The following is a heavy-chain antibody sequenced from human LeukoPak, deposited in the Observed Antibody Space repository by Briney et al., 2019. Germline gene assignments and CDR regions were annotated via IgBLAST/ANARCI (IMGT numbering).Heavy chain of an antibody. CDR2: INPSGGST. CDR1: GYTSTSYY. J-gene: IGHJ3*02. D-gene: IGHD3-22*01. Sequence: GASVKVSCKASGYTSTSYYMHWVRQAPGQGLEWMGIINPSGGSTIYAQKFQGRVTMTRDTFTSKVYMELSSLRSEDTAVYYCVTHFDSSGSDAFDIWGQGTMVTVSS. V-gene: IGHV1-46*01. CDR3: VTHFDSSGSDAFDI.